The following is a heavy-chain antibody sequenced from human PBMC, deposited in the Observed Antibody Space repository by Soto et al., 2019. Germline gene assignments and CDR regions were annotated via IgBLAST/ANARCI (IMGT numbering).Heavy chain of an antibody. J-gene: IGHJ4*02. Sequence: XGTLSLTCTVSGGSITNFHWSWIRQPPGKGLEWIGYVYFSGSTKYNPSFKSRVTMSIDTSKNEFSLRLISVTAADSAAYFCAAYDSEGYFDYWGQGALVTVSS. D-gene: IGHD3-22*01. CDR2: VYFSGST. CDR1: GGSITNFH. CDR3: AAYDSEGYFDY. V-gene: IGHV4-59*01.